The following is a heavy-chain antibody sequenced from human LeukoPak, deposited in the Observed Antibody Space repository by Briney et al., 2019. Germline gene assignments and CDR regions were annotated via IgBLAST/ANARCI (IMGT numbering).Heavy chain of an antibody. V-gene: IGHV1-2*02. CDR2: INPNSGGT. Sequence: ASVTVSCKASGYTFTGYYMHWVRQAPGQGLEWMGWINPNSGGTNYAQKFQGRVTMTRDTSISTAYMELSRLRSDDTAVYYCAGEVREIPRYINWFDPWGQGTLVTVSS. J-gene: IGHJ5*02. CDR3: AGEVREIPRYINWFDP. CDR1: GYTFTGYY. D-gene: IGHD2-2*02.